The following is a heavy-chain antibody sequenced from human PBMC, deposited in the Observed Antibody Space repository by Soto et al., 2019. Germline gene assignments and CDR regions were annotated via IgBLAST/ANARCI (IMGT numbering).Heavy chain of an antibody. CDR1: GFTFSSYG. CDR2: ISYDGSNK. Sequence: QVQLVESGGGVVQPGRSLRLSCAASGFTFSSYGMHWVRQAPGKGLEWVAVISYDGSNKYYADSVKGRFTISRDNSKNTLYLQMNSLRAEDTAVYYCAKELAVTTCYGMDVWGQGTTVTVSS. CDR3: AKELAVTTCYGMDV. J-gene: IGHJ6*02. D-gene: IGHD4-17*01. V-gene: IGHV3-30*18.